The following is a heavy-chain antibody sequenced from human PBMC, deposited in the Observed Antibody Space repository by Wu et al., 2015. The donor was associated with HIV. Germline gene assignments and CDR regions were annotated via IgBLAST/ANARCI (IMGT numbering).Heavy chain of an antibody. D-gene: IGHD3-10*01. J-gene: IGHJ3*02. CDR3: TTLRGGYYAGSDIPAAFDI. CDR2: FDPKDGEI. CDR1: GYTLSKLS. Sequence: QVPLVQSGAEVRKPGASVKVSCKVSGYTLSKLSMHWVRQTPGKGLEWMGGFDPKDGEIVYAQNFQDRLTMTEDTSTDTAYVELRSLRFEDTAVYYCTTLRGGYYAGSDIPAAFDIWGQGTMVAVSP. V-gene: IGHV1-24*01.